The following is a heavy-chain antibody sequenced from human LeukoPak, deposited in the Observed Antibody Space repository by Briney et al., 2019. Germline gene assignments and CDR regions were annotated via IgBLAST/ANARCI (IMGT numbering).Heavy chain of an antibody. CDR1: GFTFSTHW. D-gene: IGHD7-27*01. CDR3: AKGLGRDS. Sequence: PGGSLRLSCADSGFTFSTHWMTWFRQAPGKGLEWVANIKEDGSEKYYADSVKGRFSISRDNTKNSLYLQMGRLRVEDAAMYYCAKGLGRDSWGQGTLVTVSS. J-gene: IGHJ4*02. V-gene: IGHV3-7*01. CDR2: IKEDGSEK.